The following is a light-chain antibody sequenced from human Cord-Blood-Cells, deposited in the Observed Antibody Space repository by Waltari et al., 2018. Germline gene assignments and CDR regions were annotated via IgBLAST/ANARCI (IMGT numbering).Light chain of an antibody. J-gene: IGKJ1*01. CDR1: QSISSY. CDR3: QQSYSTHTWT. CDR2: AAS. V-gene: IGKV1-39*01. Sequence: DIQMPQSPSSLSASVGDRVTIPCRASQSISSYLNWYQQKPGKAPKLLIYAASSWQSGVPSKFSGSGSGTNFTLTISSLQPEDFATYYCQQSYSTHTWTFGQGTKVEIK.